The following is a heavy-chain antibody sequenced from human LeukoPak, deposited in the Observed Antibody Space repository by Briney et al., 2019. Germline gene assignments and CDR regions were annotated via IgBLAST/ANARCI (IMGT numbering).Heavy chain of an antibody. D-gene: IGHD1-26*01. CDR1: GGSFSGYY. Sequence: SETLSLTCAVYGGSFSGYYWSWIRQPPGKGLEWLGEINHSGSTNYNPSLKSRVTISVDTSKNQFSLKLRSVTAADTAVYYCARGYYSGSYRVDYWGQGILVTVSS. CDR3: ARGYYSGSYRVDY. J-gene: IGHJ4*02. CDR2: INHSGST. V-gene: IGHV4-34*01.